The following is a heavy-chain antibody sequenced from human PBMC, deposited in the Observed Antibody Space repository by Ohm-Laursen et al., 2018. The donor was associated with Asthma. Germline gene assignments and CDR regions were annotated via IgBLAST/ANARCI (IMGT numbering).Heavy chain of an antibody. J-gene: IGHJ4*02. CDR1: GGSISTDGYY. D-gene: IGHD3-16*01. CDR3: ARVGEAADYYFDY. CDR2: IYYSGST. Sequence: TLSLTCSVSGGSISTDGYYWSWIRQHPGKGLEWIGYIYYSGSTYYNPSLKSRVTISVDTSKNQFSLKLSSVTAADTAVYYCARVGEAADYYFDYWGQGTLVTVSS. V-gene: IGHV4-31*03.